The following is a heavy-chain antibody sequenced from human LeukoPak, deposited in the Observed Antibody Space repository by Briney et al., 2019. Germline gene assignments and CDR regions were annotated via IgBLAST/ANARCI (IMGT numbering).Heavy chain of an antibody. V-gene: IGHV3-21*01. Sequence: GGSLRLSCAASGFSISSSAMNWVRQASGQGLEWVSSINHVAGHIHYAGSVRGRFTISRDNAKNSLYLQMSSLRAGDTAVYYCARRASGIAAADYWGQGTLVTVSS. CDR3: ARRASGIAAADY. CDR2: INHVAGHI. J-gene: IGHJ4*02. CDR1: GFSISSSA. D-gene: IGHD6-13*01.